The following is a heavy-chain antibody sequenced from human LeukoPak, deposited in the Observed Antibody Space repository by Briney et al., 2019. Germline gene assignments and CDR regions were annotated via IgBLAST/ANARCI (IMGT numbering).Heavy chain of an antibody. CDR2: IKNSANFI. J-gene: IGHJ6*02. V-gene: IGHV3-21*06. CDR1: GFTFSSYN. Sequence: PGGSLRLSCAASGFTFSSYNMNWVRQAPGKGLEWLSSIKNSANFIYYADSVKGRFTISRDNAKNSLYLQMSSLRVEDTAVYYCARWNGDCSTTSCPYYYGVDVWGQGTTVTVSS. CDR3: ARWNGDCSTTSCPYYYGVDV. D-gene: IGHD2-2*03.